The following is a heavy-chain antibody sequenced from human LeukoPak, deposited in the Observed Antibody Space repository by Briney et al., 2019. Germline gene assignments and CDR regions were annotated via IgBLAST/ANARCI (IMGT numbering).Heavy chain of an antibody. Sequence: SETLSLTCTVSGGSISSSYCSWIRQPAGKGLEWIGRIYTTGSTDSTDFNPSLKSRVTMSVDTSKNQFSLKLGSVTAADTAVYYCARQGDYVGNWFDPWGQGTLVTVSP. V-gene: IGHV4-4*07. D-gene: IGHD4-23*01. CDR3: ARQGDYVGNWFDP. CDR2: IYTTGSTDST. J-gene: IGHJ5*02. CDR1: GGSISSSY.